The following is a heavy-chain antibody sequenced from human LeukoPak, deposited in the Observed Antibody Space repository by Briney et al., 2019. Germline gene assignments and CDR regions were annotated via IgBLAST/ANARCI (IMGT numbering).Heavy chain of an antibody. Sequence: GGSLRLSCAASGFTFSSYAMSWVRQAPGKGLEWVSAISGSGGSTYYADSVKGRFTISRDNAKNSPYLQMNSLRAEDTAVYYCARVGDYWYFXLWGRGTLVTVS. D-gene: IGHD2-21*01. CDR1: GFTFSSYA. CDR2: ISGSGGST. V-gene: IGHV3-23*01. J-gene: IGHJ2*01. CDR3: ARVGDYWYFXL.